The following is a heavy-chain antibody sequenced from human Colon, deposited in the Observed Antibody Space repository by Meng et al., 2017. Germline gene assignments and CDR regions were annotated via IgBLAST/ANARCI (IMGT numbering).Heavy chain of an antibody. CDR1: GYTFPYRY. CDR2: IAYNGKT. J-gene: IGHJ5*02. CDR3: ARVPVAHNWFDP. D-gene: IGHD5-12*01. Sequence: MQLVLTAAEVKKTWSSETVSYKASGYTFPYRYLHWLRQAPGQALEWMGWIAYNGKTNYAQNMQGRVTMTADTSTTTAYMELRSLRSDDTAVYYCARVPVAHNWFDPWGQGTLVTVSS. V-gene: IGHV1-45*02.